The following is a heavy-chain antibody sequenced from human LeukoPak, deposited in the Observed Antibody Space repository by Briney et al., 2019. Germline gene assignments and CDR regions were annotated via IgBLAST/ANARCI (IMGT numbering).Heavy chain of an antibody. V-gene: IGHV3-30-3*01. D-gene: IGHD6-6*01. CDR1: GFTFSSYA. J-gene: IGHJ6*02. CDR3: ARVGRPYYYYYGMDV. Sequence: GGSLRLSCAAPGFTFSSYAMHWVRQAPGKGLEWVAVISYDGSNKYYADSVKGRFTISRDNSKNTLYLQMNSLRAEDTAVYYCARVGRPYYYYYGMDVWGQGTTVTVSS. CDR2: ISYDGSNK.